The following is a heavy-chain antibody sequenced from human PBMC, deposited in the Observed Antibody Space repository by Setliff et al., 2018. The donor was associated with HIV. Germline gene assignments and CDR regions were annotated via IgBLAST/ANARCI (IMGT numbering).Heavy chain of an antibody. CDR3: AKSSPSIGYISDH. CDR2: ISPTGNT. Sequence: PSETLSLTCSVSGASISSYYWSWIRQPPGKGLEWIGDISPTGNTNCNPSLKSRVTISTDTSKNQFSLNVRSVTAADTAVYFCAKSSPSIGYISDHWGQGTLVTVSS. J-gene: IGHJ4*02. CDR1: GASISSYY. V-gene: IGHV4-59*03. D-gene: IGHD5-12*01.